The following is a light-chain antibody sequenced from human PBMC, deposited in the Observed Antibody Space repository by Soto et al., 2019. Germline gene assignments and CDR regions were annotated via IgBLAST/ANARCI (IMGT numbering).Light chain of an antibody. CDR2: DVS. Sequence: QSVLTQPRPVSGSPGQSVTISCTGTSSDVGGYNYVSWYQQHPGRAPKVMIYDVSKRPSGVPDRFSGSKSGNTASLTISGLQADDEADYYCCSYAGTYPYVFGTGTKVTVL. J-gene: IGLJ1*01. V-gene: IGLV2-11*01. CDR3: CSYAGTYPYV. CDR1: SSDVGGYNY.